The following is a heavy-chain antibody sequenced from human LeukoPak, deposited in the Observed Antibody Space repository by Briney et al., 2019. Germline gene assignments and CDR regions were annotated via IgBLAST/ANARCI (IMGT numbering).Heavy chain of an antibody. J-gene: IGHJ4*02. D-gene: IGHD5-12*01. CDR2: INPNSGGT. V-gene: IGHV1-2*04. CDR3: AMHGGGYSGYENEYYFDY. Sequence: ASVKVSCKASGYTFTGYYMHSVRQAPGRGLEWMGWINPNSGGTNYAQKFQGWVTMTRDTSISTAYMELSRLRSDDTAVYYCAMHGGGYSGYENEYYFDYWGQGTLVTVSS. CDR1: GYTFTGYY.